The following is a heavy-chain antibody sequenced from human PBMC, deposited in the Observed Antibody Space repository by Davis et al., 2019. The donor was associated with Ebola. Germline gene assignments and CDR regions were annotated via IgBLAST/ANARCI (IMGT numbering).Heavy chain of an antibody. Sequence: GESLKISCAASGFTFSSYAMHWVRQAPGKGLEWVAVISYDGSNKYYADSVKGRFTISRDNSKNTLYLQMNSLRAEDTAVYYCARVFCSGGTCYWGFDYWGQGTLVTVSS. CDR3: ARVFCSGGTCYWGFDY. CDR1: GFTFSSYA. CDR2: ISYDGSNK. V-gene: IGHV3-30-3*01. J-gene: IGHJ4*02. D-gene: IGHD2-15*01.